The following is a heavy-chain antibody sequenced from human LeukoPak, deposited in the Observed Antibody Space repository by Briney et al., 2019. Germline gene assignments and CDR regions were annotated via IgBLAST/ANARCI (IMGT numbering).Heavy chain of an antibody. CDR3: ARVPDYGDYVKLWFDP. D-gene: IGHD4-17*01. V-gene: IGHV4-59*01. CDR2: IYYSGST. J-gene: IGHJ5*02. Sequence: SETLSLTCTVSIGSISNYYWSWTRQPPGKGLEWIGYIYYSGSTNYNPSLKSRVTISVDTSKNQFSLKLSSVTAADTAVYYCARVPDYGDYVKLWFDPWGQGTLVTVSS. CDR1: IGSISNYY.